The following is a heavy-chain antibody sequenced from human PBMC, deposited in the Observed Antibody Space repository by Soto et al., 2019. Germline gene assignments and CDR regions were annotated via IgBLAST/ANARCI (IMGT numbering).Heavy chain of an antibody. Sequence: SETLSLTCTVSGGSISSYYWSWIRQPPGKGLEWIGYIYYSGSTNYNPSLKSRVTISVDTSKNQFSLKLSSVTAADTAVYYCARGNDFWSGYYTTWIHYYYYYMDVWGKGTPVTVSS. V-gene: IGHV4-59*01. CDR2: IYYSGST. D-gene: IGHD3-3*01. J-gene: IGHJ6*03. CDR3: ARGNDFWSGYYTTWIHYYYYYMDV. CDR1: GGSISSYY.